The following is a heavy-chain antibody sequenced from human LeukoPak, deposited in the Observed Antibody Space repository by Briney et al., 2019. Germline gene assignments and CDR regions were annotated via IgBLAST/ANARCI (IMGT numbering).Heavy chain of an antibody. J-gene: IGHJ4*02. CDR2: ISGSGGST. CDR3: AKDGVYYYDSSGYLGHFDY. Sequence: PGGSLRLPCAVSGFTISSYAMSWVRQAPGKGLEWVSAISGSGGSTYYADSVKGRFTISRDNSKNTLYLQMNSLRAEDTAVYYCAKDGVYYYDSSGYLGHFDYWGQETLSPSPQ. CDR1: GFTISSYA. V-gene: IGHV3-23*01. D-gene: IGHD3-22*01.